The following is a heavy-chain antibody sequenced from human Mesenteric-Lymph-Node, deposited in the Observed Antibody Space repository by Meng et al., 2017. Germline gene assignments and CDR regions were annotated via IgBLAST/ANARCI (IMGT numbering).Heavy chain of an antibody. CDR1: GGSVSSGSYY. D-gene: IGHD1-20*01. J-gene: IGHJ4*02. CDR2: IYYSGST. V-gene: IGHV4-61*01. CDR3: ARVLDNWNRVDY. Sequence: QVRLQQWGAGLLKPSETLSLTCTVSGGSVSSGSYYWSWIRQPPGKGLEWIGYIYYSGSTNYNPSLKSRVTISVDTSKNQFSLKLSSVTAADTAVYYCARVLDNWNRVDYWGQGTLVTVSS.